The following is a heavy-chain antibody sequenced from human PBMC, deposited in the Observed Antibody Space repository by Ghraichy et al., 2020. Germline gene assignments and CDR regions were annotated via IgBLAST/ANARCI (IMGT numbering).Heavy chain of an antibody. Sequence: GGSLRLSCAASGFTFSSYSMNWVRQAPGKGLEWVSSIISSSSYIYYADSVKGRFTISRDNAKNSLYLQMNSVRAEDTAVYYCARDQGSSSSYYYGMDVWGQGTTVTVSS. D-gene: IGHD6-6*01. CDR3: ARDQGSSSSYYYGMDV. J-gene: IGHJ6*02. CDR1: GFTFSSYS. V-gene: IGHV3-21*01. CDR2: IISSSSYI.